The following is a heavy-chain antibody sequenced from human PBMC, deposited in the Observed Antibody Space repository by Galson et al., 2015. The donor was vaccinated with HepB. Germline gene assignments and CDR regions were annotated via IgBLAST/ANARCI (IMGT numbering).Heavy chain of an antibody. Sequence: LRLSCAASGFTFSSYAMHWVRQAPGKGLEWVAVISYDGSNKYYADSVKGRFTISRDNSKNTLYLQMNSLRAEDTAVYYCARVTVTTGYYMDVWGKGTTVTVSS. V-gene: IGHV3-30-3*01. CDR1: GFTFSSYA. D-gene: IGHD4-11*01. J-gene: IGHJ6*03. CDR3: ARVTVTTGYYMDV. CDR2: ISYDGSNK.